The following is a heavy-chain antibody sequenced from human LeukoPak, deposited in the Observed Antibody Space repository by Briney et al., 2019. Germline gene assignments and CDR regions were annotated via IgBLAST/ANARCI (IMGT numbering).Heavy chain of an antibody. D-gene: IGHD5-12*01. Sequence: GGSLRLSCAASGFTFSSYSMNWVRQAPGKGLEWVSSISSSSSYIYYADSVKGRFTISRDNAKNSLYLQMNSLRAEDTAVYCCARVPWRTLGRDYWGQGTLVTVSS. CDR3: ARVPWRTLGRDY. J-gene: IGHJ4*02. V-gene: IGHV3-21*01. CDR2: ISSSSSYI. CDR1: GFTFSSYS.